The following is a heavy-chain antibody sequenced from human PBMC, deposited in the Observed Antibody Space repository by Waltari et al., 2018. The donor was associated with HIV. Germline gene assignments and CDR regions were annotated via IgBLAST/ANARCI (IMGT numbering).Heavy chain of an antibody. D-gene: IGHD3-10*01. V-gene: IGHV4-34*01. CDR2: SNHSGKT. J-gene: IGHJ4*02. CDR1: GGSFSGFY. CDR3: SRESGLGTGTWFGEXRFDY. Sequence: QEQLQQWGAGLWKPSATLSLTCAVYGGSFSGFYWTWIRQYRGRGLGWIGESNHSGKTNDNPSRKSRGTMSVCTSKYQFSLILRSVSAADTVAYYCSRESGLGTGTWFGEXRFDYWGQGTQVTVYS.